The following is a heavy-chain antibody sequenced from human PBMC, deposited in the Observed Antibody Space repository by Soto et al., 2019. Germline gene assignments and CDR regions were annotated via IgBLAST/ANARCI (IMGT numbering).Heavy chain of an antibody. J-gene: IGHJ4*02. CDR2: IWYDVSNK. CDR3: AREEGSYDSSGSYDY. Sequence: GGSLRLSCAASGFTFSSYGMHWVRQAPGKGLEWVAVIWYDVSNKYYADSVKGRFTISRDNSKNTLYLQMNSLRAEDTAVYYCAREEGSYDSSGSYDYWGQGTLVTVSS. CDR1: GFTFSSYG. D-gene: IGHD3-22*01. V-gene: IGHV3-33*01.